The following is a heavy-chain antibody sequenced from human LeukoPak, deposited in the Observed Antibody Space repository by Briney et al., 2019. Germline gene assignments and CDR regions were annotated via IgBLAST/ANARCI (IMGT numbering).Heavy chain of an antibody. Sequence: PGGSLRLSCAASGFTFENYWMSWVRQAPGKGPEWVANIKQDGSVEHYLDSVKGRFTISRDNAKNSLYLQMNSLRAEDTAVYYCARDWRAVAGTLYFGYWGQGTLVTVSS. J-gene: IGHJ4*02. D-gene: IGHD6-19*01. CDR2: IKQDGSVE. V-gene: IGHV3-7*01. CDR3: ARDWRAVAGTLYFGY. CDR1: GFTFENYW.